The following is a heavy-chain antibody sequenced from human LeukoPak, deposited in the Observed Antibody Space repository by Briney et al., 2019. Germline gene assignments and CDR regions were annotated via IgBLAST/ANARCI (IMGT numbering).Heavy chain of an antibody. Sequence: SQTQSLTCTVSGYSISSGYYWGWIRQPPGKGLEWIGSIYHSGSTYYNPSLESRVTISVDTSKNQFSLKLSSVTAADTAVYYCAREGKWYSSSLSFDYWGQGTLVTVSS. CDR3: AREGKWYSSSLSFDY. V-gene: IGHV4-38-2*02. CDR2: IYHSGST. CDR1: GYSISSGYY. J-gene: IGHJ4*02. D-gene: IGHD6-13*01.